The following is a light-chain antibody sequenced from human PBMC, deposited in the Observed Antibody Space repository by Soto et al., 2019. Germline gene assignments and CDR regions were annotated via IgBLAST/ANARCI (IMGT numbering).Light chain of an antibody. CDR1: QSVSTRY. V-gene: IGKV3-20*01. CDR3: HQFGSSPPAFT. J-gene: IGKJ2*01. Sequence: ESMLTQSPGTLSLSPGERATLSCRASQSVSTRYLAWYQQKPGQAPRLLIYGASIRAPGIPDRFSGSGSGTDFTLSISRLEPEDFALYYGHQFGSSPPAFTFGQGTKLEI. CDR2: GAS.